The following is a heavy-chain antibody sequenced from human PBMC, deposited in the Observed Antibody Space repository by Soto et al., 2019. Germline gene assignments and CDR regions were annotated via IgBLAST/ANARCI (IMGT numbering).Heavy chain of an antibody. D-gene: IGHD3-3*01. CDR1: GLNFGDFA. V-gene: IGHV3-9*01. Sequence: GGSLRLSCVGTGLNFGDFAMHWVRQAPGKGLEWVSGITWNSRVLAYADSVKGRFTISRDNARNSLYLQMDSLRDEDTALYYCAKGRYDFWSPYYFDSWGQGTLVTVSS. J-gene: IGHJ4*02. CDR2: ITWNSRVL. CDR3: AKGRYDFWSPYYFDS.